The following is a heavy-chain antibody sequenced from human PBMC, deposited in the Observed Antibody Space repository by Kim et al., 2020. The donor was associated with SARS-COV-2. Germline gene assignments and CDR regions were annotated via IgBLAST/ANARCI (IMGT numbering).Heavy chain of an antibody. CDR3: AKDACSGGSCYRTLPYYFDY. D-gene: IGHD2-15*01. V-gene: IGHV1-69*04. Sequence: SVKVSCKASGGTFSSYAISWVRQAPGQGLEWMGRIIPILGIANYAQKFQGRVTITADKSTSTAYMELSSLRSEDTAVYYCAKDACSGGSCYRTLPYYFDYWGQGTLVTVSS. CDR2: IIPILGIA. J-gene: IGHJ4*02. CDR1: GGTFSSYA.